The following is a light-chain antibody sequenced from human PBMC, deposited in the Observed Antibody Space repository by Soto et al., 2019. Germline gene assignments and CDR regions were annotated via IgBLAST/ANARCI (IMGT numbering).Light chain of an antibody. J-gene: IGKJ4*02. CDR2: GAS. V-gene: IGKV3-20*01. CDR1: QSVSSNN. Sequence: MVLTQSPGTLSLSPGERATLSWRASQSVSSNNLAWYQQKPGQAPRLLIYGASSRATGIPDRFSGSGSGTDFTLTISRLEPEDFAVYYCQQYGSSPLKFGGGTKVDIK. CDR3: QQYGSSPLK.